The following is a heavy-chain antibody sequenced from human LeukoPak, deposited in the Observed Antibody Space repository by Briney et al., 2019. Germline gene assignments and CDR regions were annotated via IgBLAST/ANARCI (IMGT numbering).Heavy chain of an antibody. V-gene: IGHV1-3*01. CDR3: ARDRKNIVATTLGLYYYYGMDV. CDR2: INAGNGNT. J-gene: IGHJ6*02. D-gene: IGHD5-12*01. Sequence: ASVKVSCKASGYTFTSYAMHWVRQAPGQRLAWMRWINAGNGNTKYSQKFQGRVTITRDTSASTAYMELGSLRSEDTAVYYCARDRKNIVATTLGLYYYYGMDVWGQGTTVTVSS. CDR1: GYTFTSYA.